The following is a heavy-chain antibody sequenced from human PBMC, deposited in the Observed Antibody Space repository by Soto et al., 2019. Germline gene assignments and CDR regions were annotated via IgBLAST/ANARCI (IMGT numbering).Heavy chain of an antibody. CDR2: IYSDGYT. CDR1: GFTVGITY. J-gene: IGHJ4*02. D-gene: IGHD3-9*01. Sequence: GGSLRLSCAASGFTVGITYMTWVRQIPGKGLEWVSIIYSDGYTYYAESVKGRFTISRDTSKNTLFLQMSSLRAEDTAMFYCARRILIRGGARYYFAYWGQGTLVTVSS. CDR3: ARRILIRGGARYYFAY. V-gene: IGHV3-66*04.